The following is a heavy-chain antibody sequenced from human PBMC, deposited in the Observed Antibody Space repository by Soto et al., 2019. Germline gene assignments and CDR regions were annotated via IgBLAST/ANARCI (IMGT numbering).Heavy chain of an antibody. CDR2: IIPIFGTA. V-gene: IGHV1-69*06. Sequence: QVQLVESGAEVKKPGSSVKVSCKASGGTFSSYAISWVRQAPGQGLEWMGGIIPIFGTANYAQKFQGRVTITADKSTSTAYMELSSLRSEDTAVYYCASRGVVVAATAFDYWGQGTLVTVSS. CDR3: ASRGVVVAATAFDY. J-gene: IGHJ4*02. CDR1: GGTFSSYA. D-gene: IGHD2-15*01.